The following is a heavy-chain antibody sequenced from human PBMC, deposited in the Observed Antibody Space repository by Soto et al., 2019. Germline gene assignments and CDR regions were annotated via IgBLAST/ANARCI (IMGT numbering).Heavy chain of an antibody. J-gene: IGHJ3*02. V-gene: IGHV3-21*01. CDR2: ISSSSSYI. CDR1: GFTFSSYS. Sequence: PGGSLRLSCAASGFTFSSYSMNWVRQAPGKGLEWVSSISSSSSYIYYADSVKGRFTISRDNAKNTLYLQMNSLRAEDTAVYYCARDTGYYDSSGYSFDIWGQGTMVTVSS. D-gene: IGHD3-22*01. CDR3: ARDTGYYDSSGYSFDI.